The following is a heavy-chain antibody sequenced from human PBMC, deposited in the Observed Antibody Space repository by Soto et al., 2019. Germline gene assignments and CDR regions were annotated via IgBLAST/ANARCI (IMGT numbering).Heavy chain of an antibody. Sequence: PGGSLRLSCAASGFTFSDHYMDWVRQAPGKGLEWVGRTRDKANSYTTEYAASVKGRFTISRDDSKNSLYLQMNSLKTEDTALYYCVSVSGSYYYDYWGQGTLVTVSS. CDR2: TRDKANSYTT. CDR3: VSVSGSYYYDY. V-gene: IGHV3-72*01. CDR1: GFTFSDHY. J-gene: IGHJ4*02. D-gene: IGHD3-10*01.